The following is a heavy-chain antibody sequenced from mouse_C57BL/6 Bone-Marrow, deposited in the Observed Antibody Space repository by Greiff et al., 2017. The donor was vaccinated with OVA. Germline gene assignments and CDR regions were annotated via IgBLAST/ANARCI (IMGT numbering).Heavy chain of an antibody. CDR3: ARGEYGSSFYWYFDV. Sequence: VQLQQSGPELVKPGASVKMSCKASGYTFTDYNMHWVKQSHGKSLEWIGYINPNNGGTSYNQKFKGKATLTVNKSSSTAYMELRSLTSEDSAVYYCARGEYGSSFYWYFDVWGTGTTVTVSS. CDR2: INPNNGGT. J-gene: IGHJ1*03. D-gene: IGHD1-1*01. CDR1: GYTFTDYN. V-gene: IGHV1-22*01.